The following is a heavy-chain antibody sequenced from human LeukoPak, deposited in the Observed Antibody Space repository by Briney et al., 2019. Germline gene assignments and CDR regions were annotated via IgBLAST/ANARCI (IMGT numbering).Heavy chain of an antibody. J-gene: IGHJ4*02. CDR1: GGSISDDY. CDR3: ARGASWYNY. Sequence: SETLSLTCTVSGGSISDDYWSWLRQPPGRGLEWIAYIHYSGTTNYNPSLKSRVTISLDTSKKQFSLRLTSVTAADTALYYCARGASWYNYWGQGTLVTVSS. D-gene: IGHD6-13*01. V-gene: IGHV4-59*01. CDR2: IHYSGTT.